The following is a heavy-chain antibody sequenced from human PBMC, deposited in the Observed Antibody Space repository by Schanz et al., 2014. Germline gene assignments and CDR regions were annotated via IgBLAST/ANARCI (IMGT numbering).Heavy chain of an antibody. CDR1: GGSFSGYY. V-gene: IGHV4-34*01. Sequence: QVQLQQWGAGLLKPSETLSLTCAVYGGSFSGYYWSWIRQPPGKGLEWIAEINHGGSTNYNPSLNTRVTISVHTSKNQFSRKLGSVTAADTAVYYCARAARRTRVVPLYFDYWGQGTLVTVSS. CDR3: ARAARRTRVVPLYFDY. J-gene: IGHJ4*02. D-gene: IGHD2-2*01. CDR2: INHGGST.